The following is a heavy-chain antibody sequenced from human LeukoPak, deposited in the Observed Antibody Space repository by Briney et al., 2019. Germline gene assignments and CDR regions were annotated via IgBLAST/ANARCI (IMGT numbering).Heavy chain of an antibody. CDR1: GCPFTTYD. J-gene: IGHJ2*01. Sequence: ASVKVSCKASGCPFTTYDINWVRKATGQGLEWMGWMNPSSGYTGYSQKFQGRVTMTRNTSITTAYMELSSLRSEDTAVYYCARISDHNWYFDLWGRGTLVTVSS. D-gene: IGHD1-14*01. CDR2: MNPSSGYT. V-gene: IGHV1-8*01. CDR3: ARISDHNWYFDL.